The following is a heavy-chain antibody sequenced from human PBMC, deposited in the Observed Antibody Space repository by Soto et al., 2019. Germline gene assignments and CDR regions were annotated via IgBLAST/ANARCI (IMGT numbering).Heavy chain of an antibody. CDR3: RRDPTTFWWGQKTEGLDV. CDR1: GYTFTQFP. J-gene: IGHJ3*01. CDR2: IHTGSGNT. Sequence: QVRLVQSGAEVAKPGASVKVSCRASGYTFTQFPIYWVRLAPGQRLEWLGWIHTGSGNTKVSQRFQDRVTITRDTSSTTTSLELSRLTSEDTAIYFCRRDPTTFWWGQKTEGLDVWGQGTIVTVSS. V-gene: IGHV1-3*04. D-gene: IGHD2-21*01.